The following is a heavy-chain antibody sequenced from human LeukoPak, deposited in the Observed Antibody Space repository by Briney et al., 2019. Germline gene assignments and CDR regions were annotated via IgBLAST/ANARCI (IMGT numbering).Heavy chain of an antibody. D-gene: IGHD7-27*01. CDR1: GFTFSSYS. CDR2: ISSSSSYI. Sequence: GGSLRLSCAASGFTFSSYSMNWVRQAPGKGLEWVSSISSSSSYIYYADSVKGRFTISRDNAKNSLYLQMNSLRAEDTAVYYCAREMWGLYYMDVWGKGTTVIVSS. V-gene: IGHV3-21*01. J-gene: IGHJ6*03. CDR3: AREMWGLYYMDV.